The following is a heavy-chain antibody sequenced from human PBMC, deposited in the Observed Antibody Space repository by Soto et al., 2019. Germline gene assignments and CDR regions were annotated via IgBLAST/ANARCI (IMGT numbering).Heavy chain of an antibody. Sequence: SQTLSLTCAISGDSVSSNSAAWNWIRQSPSIGLEWLGRTYYRSRWYNDYAVSVRSRITVNPDTSKNQFSLQLTSVTPEDTAVYYCAGTTSHQWYYMDVWGKGTTVTVSS. CDR1: GDSVSSNSAA. V-gene: IGHV6-1*01. CDR2: TYYRSRWYN. D-gene: IGHD1-7*01. CDR3: AGTTSHQWYYMDV. J-gene: IGHJ6*03.